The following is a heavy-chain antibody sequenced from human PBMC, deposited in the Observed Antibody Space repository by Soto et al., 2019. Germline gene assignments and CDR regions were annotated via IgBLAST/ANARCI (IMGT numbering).Heavy chain of an antibody. CDR1: GFTFSRYA. CDR2: ISGSGDRT. D-gene: IGHD1-20*01. CDR3: AKGNNWDYYYYGMDV. V-gene: IGHV3-23*01. J-gene: IGHJ6*02. Sequence: HPGGSLRLSCAASGFTFSRYAMNWVRQAPGKGLEWLSAISGSGDRTYYADAVKGQFTISRDNSKNTLFLQMNSLRAEDTAIYYCAKGNNWDYYYYGMDVWGQGTTVTVSS.